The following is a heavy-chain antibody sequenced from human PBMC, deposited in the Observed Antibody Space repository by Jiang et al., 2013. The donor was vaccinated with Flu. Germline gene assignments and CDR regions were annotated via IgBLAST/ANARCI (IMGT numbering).Heavy chain of an antibody. CDR1: GGTFSSYA. CDR2: IIPIFGTA. D-gene: IGHD2-21*01. Sequence: SGGTFSSYAISWVRQAPGQGLEWMGGIIPIFGTANYAQKFQGRVTITADESTSTAYMELSSLRSEDTAVYYCARFRGCGGDCYSDPVFDYWGQGTLVTVSS. J-gene: IGHJ4*02. CDR3: ARFRGCGGDCYSDPVFDY. V-gene: IGHV1-69*01.